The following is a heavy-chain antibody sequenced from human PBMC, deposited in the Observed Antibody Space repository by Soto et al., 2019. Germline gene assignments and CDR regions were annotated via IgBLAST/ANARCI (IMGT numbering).Heavy chain of an antibody. V-gene: IGHV3-30-3*01. D-gene: IGHD2-21*02. CDR1: GFTFSSYA. Sequence: QVQLVESGGGVVQPGRSLRLSCAASGFTFSSYAMHWVRQAPGKGLEWVAVISYDGSNKYYADSVKGRFTISRDNSKNTLYLQMNSLRAEDTAVYYCARVIERGPPDCGGDCPGLYYYYGMDVWGQGTTVTVSS. CDR3: ARVIERGPPDCGGDCPGLYYYYGMDV. CDR2: ISYDGSNK. J-gene: IGHJ6*02.